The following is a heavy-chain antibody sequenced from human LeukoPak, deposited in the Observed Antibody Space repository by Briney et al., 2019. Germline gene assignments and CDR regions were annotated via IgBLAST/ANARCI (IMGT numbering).Heavy chain of an antibody. CDR3: ARGVYSGSSLDY. CDR1: GFTFSSYW. Sequence: PGGSLRLSCAASGFTFSSYWMHWVRQAPGKGLVWVSRMNSDGSSTSYADSVKGRFTISRDNAKNTLYLQMNSLRAEDTAVYYCARGVYSGSSLDYWGQGTLVTVSS. CDR2: MNSDGSST. V-gene: IGHV3-74*01. D-gene: IGHD1-26*01. J-gene: IGHJ4*02.